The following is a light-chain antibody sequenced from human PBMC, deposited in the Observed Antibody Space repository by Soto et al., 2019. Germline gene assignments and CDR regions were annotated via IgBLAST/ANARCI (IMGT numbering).Light chain of an antibody. J-gene: IGKJ4*01. V-gene: IGKV3-20*01. CDR2: GAS. CDR1: QSVSSNY. Sequence: EIVLTQSPGTLSLSPGERATLSCRASQSVSSNYLAWYQQKPGQAPRLLIYGASSRATGIPDRFSGSGSGTDFTLIISRLETEDFAVYYCQQYGSSPPLTFGGGTKVEIK. CDR3: QQYGSSPPLT.